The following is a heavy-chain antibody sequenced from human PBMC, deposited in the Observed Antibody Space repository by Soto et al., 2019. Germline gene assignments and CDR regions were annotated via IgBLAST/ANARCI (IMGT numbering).Heavy chain of an antibody. D-gene: IGHD3-22*01. V-gene: IGHV1-69*13. Sequence: ASVKVSCKASGGTFSSYAISWVRQAPGQGLEWMGGIIPIFGTANYAQKFQGRVTITADESTSTAYMELSSLRSEDTAVYYCARFPLPLLLSEANYYDSSGSGMDVWGQGTTVTVSS. CDR2: IIPIFGTA. CDR1: GGTFSSYA. J-gene: IGHJ6*02. CDR3: ARFPLPLLLSEANYYDSSGSGMDV.